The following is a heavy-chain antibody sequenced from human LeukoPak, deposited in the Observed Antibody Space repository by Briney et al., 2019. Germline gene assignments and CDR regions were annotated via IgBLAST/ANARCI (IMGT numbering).Heavy chain of an antibody. D-gene: IGHD6-19*01. Sequence: SGTLSLTCAVSGASISSSNWWSWVRQPPGKGLEWIGEIYHGGSTNYNPSLKSRATISVDMSKNQFSLKLSSVTAADTAVYYCARPVAGSSVWRSFDYWGQGALVTVSS. V-gene: IGHV4-4*02. CDR3: ARPVAGSSVWRSFDY. CDR2: IYHGGST. J-gene: IGHJ4*02. CDR1: GASISSSNW.